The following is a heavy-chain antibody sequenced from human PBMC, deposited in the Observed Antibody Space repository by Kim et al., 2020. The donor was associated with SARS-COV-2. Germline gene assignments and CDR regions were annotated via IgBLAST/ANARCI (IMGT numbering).Heavy chain of an antibody. CDR1: GGTFSSYA. CDR3: ARGDCGGDCLG. J-gene: IGHJ4*02. V-gene: IGHV1-69*04. Sequence: SVKVSCKASGGTFSSYAISWVRQAPGQGLEWMGRIIPILGIANYAQKFQGRVTITADKSTSTAYMELSSLRSEDTAVYYCARGDCGGDCLGWGQGTLVTVSS. D-gene: IGHD2-21*01. CDR2: IIPILGIA.